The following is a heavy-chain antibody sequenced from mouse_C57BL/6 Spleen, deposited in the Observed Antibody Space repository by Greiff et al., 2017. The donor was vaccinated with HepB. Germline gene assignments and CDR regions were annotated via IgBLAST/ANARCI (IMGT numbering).Heavy chain of an antibody. CDR3: ARSYYYGNYAMDY. D-gene: IGHD1-1*01. V-gene: IGHV1-80*01. J-gene: IGHJ4*01. CDR2: IYPGDGDT. CDR1: GYAFSSYW. Sequence: QVQLQQSGAELVKPGASVKISCKASGYAFSSYWMNWVKQRPGKGLEWIGQIYPGDGDTNYNGKFKGKATLTADKSSSTAYMQLSSLTSEDSAVYFCARSYYYGNYAMDYWGQGTSVTVSS.